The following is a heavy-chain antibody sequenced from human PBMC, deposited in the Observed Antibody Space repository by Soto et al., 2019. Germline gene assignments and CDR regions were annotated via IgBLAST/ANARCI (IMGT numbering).Heavy chain of an antibody. CDR1: GGTFSSYA. CDR2: IIPIFGTA. V-gene: IGHV1-69*01. Sequence: QVQLVQSGAEVKKPGSSVKVSCKASGGTFSSYAISWVRQAPGQGLEWMGGIIPIFGTANYAQKFQGRVTITADESTSTAYMGLSSLGSEDTAVYYCAEYYYGSGSYYNYYYYGMDVWGQGSTVAVAS. CDR3: AEYYYGSGSYYNYYYYGMDV. J-gene: IGHJ6*02. D-gene: IGHD3-10*01.